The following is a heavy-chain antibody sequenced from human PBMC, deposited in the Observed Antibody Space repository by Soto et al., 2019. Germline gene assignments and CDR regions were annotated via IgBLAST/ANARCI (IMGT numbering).Heavy chain of an antibody. CDR1: GFTFSSYG. J-gene: IGHJ6*02. Sequence: PGGSLRLSCAASGFTFSSYGMHWVRQAPGKGLEWVAVIWYDGSDKYYADSVKGRFTISRDNSKNTLYLQMNSLRAEDTAVYYCARDGCSGGSCHPIYYYGMDVWGQGTTVTVSS. CDR2: IWYDGSDK. V-gene: IGHV3-33*01. D-gene: IGHD2-15*01. CDR3: ARDGCSGGSCHPIYYYGMDV.